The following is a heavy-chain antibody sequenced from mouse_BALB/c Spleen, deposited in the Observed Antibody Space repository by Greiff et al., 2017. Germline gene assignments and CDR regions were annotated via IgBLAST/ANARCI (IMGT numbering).Heavy chain of an antibody. CDR2: IWAGGST. CDR1: GFSLTSYG. Sequence: VKLMESGPGLVAPSQSLSITCTVSGFSLTSYGVHWVRQPPGKGLEWLGVIWAGGSTNYNSALMPRLSISKDNSKSQVFLKMNRLRTDDTAMYYCARRNYDAMDDWGQGTSVTVSS. CDR3: ARRNYDAMDD. V-gene: IGHV2-9*02. J-gene: IGHJ4*01. D-gene: IGHD2-1*01.